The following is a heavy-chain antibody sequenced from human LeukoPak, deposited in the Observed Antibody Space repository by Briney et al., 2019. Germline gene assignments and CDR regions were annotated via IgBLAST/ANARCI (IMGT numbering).Heavy chain of an antibody. J-gene: IGHJ4*02. Sequence: SETLSLTCTVSGGSISSSSYYWGWIRQPPGKGLERIGSIYYSGSTYYNPSLKSRVTISVDTSKNQFSLKLSSVTAADTAVYYCARDEAPGIAAAGTLDYWGQGTLVTVSS. CDR1: GGSISSSSYY. CDR3: ARDEAPGIAAAGTLDY. CDR2: IYYSGST. D-gene: IGHD6-13*01. V-gene: IGHV4-39*02.